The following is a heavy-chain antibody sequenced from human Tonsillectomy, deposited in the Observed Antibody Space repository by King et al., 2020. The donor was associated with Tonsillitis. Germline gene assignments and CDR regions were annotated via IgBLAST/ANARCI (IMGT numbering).Heavy chain of an antibody. V-gene: IGHV5-10-1*03. CDR3: AVRRAPEEWELTSFDY. Sequence: VQLVESGAEVKKPGESLRISCKGSGYSFTSYWISWVRQMPGKGLEWMGRIDPSDSYTNYSPSFQGHVTISADKSISTAYLQWSSLQASDTAMYYCAVRRAPEEWELTSFDYWGQGTLVTVSS. J-gene: IGHJ4*02. CDR1: GYSFTSYW. CDR2: IDPSDSYT. D-gene: IGHD1-26*01.